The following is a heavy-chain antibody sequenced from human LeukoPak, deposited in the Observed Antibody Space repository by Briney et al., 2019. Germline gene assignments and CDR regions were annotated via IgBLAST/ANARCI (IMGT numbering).Heavy chain of an antibody. CDR1: GFTFSNYA. CDR3: AKGSGINHYHWIDP. Sequence: GGSARLSCVASGFTFSNYAMSWVRRAPGKGLEWVSVISGSGGVISASGGATYYAESARGRFTISRDNSKNTLYLQMDSLRAEDTALYYCAKGSGINHYHWIDPWGQGTLVTVSS. D-gene: IGHD1-14*01. CDR2: ISGSGGVISASGGAT. J-gene: IGHJ5*02. V-gene: IGHV3-23*01.